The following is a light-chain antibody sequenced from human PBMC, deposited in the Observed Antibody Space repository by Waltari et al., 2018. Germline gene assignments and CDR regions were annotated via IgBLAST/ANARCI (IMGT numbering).Light chain of an antibody. CDR3: CSYAGSLTV. J-gene: IGLJ3*02. Sequence: QSALTQPASVSGSPGQSITISCTRGKNAVGNFNLVSWYQLHPGKVPQLIIYDVSERPSGISDRFSGSKSDNTASLTISGLQPEDEADYYCCSYAGSLTVFGGGTRVTVL. CDR1: KNAVGNFNL. CDR2: DVS. V-gene: IGLV2-23*02.